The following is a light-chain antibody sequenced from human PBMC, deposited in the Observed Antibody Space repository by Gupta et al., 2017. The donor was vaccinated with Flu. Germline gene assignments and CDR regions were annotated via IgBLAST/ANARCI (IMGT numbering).Light chain of an antibody. V-gene: IGLV3-1*01. CDR1: QLENKF. J-gene: IGLJ1*01. CDR2: QDT. CDR3: QAWDSSTRV. Sequence: SYELTQPPSMSVFLGQTASITCSGDQLENKFVCWYQQRPGQSPVLVIHQDTRRPLGIPERFSGSNSGNTATLTIRGTQAIDEADYFCQAWDSSTRVFGTGTKVTVL.